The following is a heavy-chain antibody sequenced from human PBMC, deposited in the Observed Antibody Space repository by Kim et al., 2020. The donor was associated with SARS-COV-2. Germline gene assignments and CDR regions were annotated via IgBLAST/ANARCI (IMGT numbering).Heavy chain of an antibody. CDR3: ARGHYDSSGYLH. J-gene: IGHJ4*02. V-gene: IGHV1-69*01. D-gene: IGHD3-22*01. Sequence: YAQQFQGRVTITADEATSTAYRELSSLRSEDTAVYYCARGHYDSSGYLHWGQGTLVTVSS.